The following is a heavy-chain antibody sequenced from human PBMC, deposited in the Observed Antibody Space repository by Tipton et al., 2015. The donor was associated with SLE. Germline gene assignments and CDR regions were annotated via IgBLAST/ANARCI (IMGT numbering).Heavy chain of an antibody. Sequence: SLRLSCAASGFTVSSNYMSWVRQAPGKGLEWVSVIYSGGSTYYADSVKGRFTISRDNSKNTLYPQMNSLRAEDTAVYYRARGSLVLIGCWGQGTLVTVSS. V-gene: IGHV3-53*05. D-gene: IGHD2/OR15-2a*01. CDR2: IYSGGST. J-gene: IGHJ4*02. CDR3: ARGSLVLIGC. CDR1: GFTVSSNY.